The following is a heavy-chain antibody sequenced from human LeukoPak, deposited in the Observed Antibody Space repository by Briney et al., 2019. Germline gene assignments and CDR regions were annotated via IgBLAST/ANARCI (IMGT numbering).Heavy chain of an antibody. CDR3: AYYDFWSGYYNWFDS. CDR2: IYYSGST. J-gene: IGHJ5*01. Sequence: SETLSLTCTVSGGSISSSSFYWGWIRQPPGKGLEWIGSIYYSGSTYYNPSLKSRVTISVDTSKNQFSLKLSSVTAADTAVYYCAYYDFWSGYYNWFDSWGQGTLVTVSS. CDR1: GGSISSSSFY. D-gene: IGHD3-3*01. V-gene: IGHV4-39*01.